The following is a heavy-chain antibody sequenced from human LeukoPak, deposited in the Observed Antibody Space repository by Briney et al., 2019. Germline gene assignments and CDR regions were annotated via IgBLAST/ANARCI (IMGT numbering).Heavy chain of an antibody. J-gene: IGHJ4*02. D-gene: IGHD3-3*01. CDR3: ARGVVYPTWSGPHWSDY. Sequence: SGGSLRLSCAASGFTFSSYSMNWVRQAPGKGPEWVAHIKQDASQEDHVDSVKGRFTISRDNVKNSLYLQMSSLRAEDTAVYYCARGVVYPTWSGPHWSDYWGQGTLVTVSS. CDR1: GFTFSSYS. V-gene: IGHV3-7*01. CDR2: IKQDASQE.